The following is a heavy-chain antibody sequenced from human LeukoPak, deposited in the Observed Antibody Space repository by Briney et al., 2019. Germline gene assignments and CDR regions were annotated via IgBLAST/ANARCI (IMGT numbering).Heavy chain of an antibody. D-gene: IGHD1/OR15-1a*01. CDR2: IYYSGST. CDR3: ARVANNDAFDI. CDR1: GGSISSYY. V-gene: IGHV4-59*01. J-gene: IGHJ3*02. Sequence: SSETLSLTCTVSGGSISSYYWSWIRQPPGKGLEWIGYIYYSGSTNYNPSLKSRVTISVDTSKNQSSLKLSSVTAADTAVYYCARVANNDAFDIWGQGTMVTVSS.